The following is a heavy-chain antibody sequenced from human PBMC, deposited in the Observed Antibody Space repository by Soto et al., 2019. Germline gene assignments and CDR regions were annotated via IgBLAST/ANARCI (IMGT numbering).Heavy chain of an antibody. CDR1: GFTFSTYG. D-gene: IGHD4-17*01. Sequence: QVQLVESGGGEVQPGRSLTISCAASGFTFSTYGMHWVRQTPGKGLEWVAVISYDGTNKFYSDSVKGRFTISRDNFKNTLTLHMNRLRADDTAVYSCAKDLQSYGDYDYYCYGMDVWGLGTRVTVSS. J-gene: IGHJ6*02. V-gene: IGHV3-30*18. CDR2: ISYDGTNK. CDR3: AKDLQSYGDYDYYCYGMDV.